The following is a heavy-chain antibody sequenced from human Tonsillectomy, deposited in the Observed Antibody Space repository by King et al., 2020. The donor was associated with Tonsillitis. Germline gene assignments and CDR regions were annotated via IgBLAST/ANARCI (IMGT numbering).Heavy chain of an antibody. D-gene: IGHD3-22*01. J-gene: IGHJ4*02. CDR2: INPKSGAT. CDR3: ARAFYTSGYYYSFYY. Sequence: QLVQSGAEVKKPGASVKVSCKASGYTFTDYYFHWVRQAPGQGLEWMGWINPKSGATWYAQKFRGIMTRDTSINTAYMERSRLRCDDTAVYNCARAFYTSGYYYSFYYWGQGTLITVSS. V-gene: IGHV1-2*02. CDR1: GYTFTDYY.